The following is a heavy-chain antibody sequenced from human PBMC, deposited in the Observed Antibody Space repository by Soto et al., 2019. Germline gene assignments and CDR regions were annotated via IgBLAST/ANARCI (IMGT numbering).Heavy chain of an antibody. CDR1: GGTFSSYA. Sequence: SVKFSCKASGGTFSSYAISWVRQAPGQGLEWMGGIIPIFGTANYAQKFQGRVTITADESTSTAYMELSSLRSEDTAVYYCARGINTDYCSGGSCYNPGYYYGMDVWGQGTTVTVSS. D-gene: IGHD2-15*01. CDR2: IIPIFGTA. V-gene: IGHV1-69*13. J-gene: IGHJ6*02. CDR3: ARGINTDYCSGGSCYNPGYYYGMDV.